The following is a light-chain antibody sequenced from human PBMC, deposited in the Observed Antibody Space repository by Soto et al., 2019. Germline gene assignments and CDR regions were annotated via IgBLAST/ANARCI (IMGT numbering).Light chain of an antibody. CDR2: GAS. J-gene: IGKJ1*01. CDR1: QSVSSSY. V-gene: IGKV3-20*01. Sequence: EIVLTQSPGTLSLSPGARATLSCRASQSVSSSYLAWYQQKPGQAPRLLIYGASSRATGIPDRFSGSGSGTDVTLTISRLEPEDFVVYYCQQYGSSPLWTFGQGTKVEIK. CDR3: QQYGSSPLWT.